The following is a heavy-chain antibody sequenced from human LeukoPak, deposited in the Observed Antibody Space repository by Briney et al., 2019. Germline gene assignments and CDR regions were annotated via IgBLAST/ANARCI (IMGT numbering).Heavy chain of an antibody. Sequence: ASVKVSCKASQFTFSNSAFQWVRQARGQRLEWMGWIVVGSGHTSYAQRFQERVIITRDMSTKTVYMELSSLKSEDTAVYYCAADDQQLILWGQGTLVAVSS. CDR2: IVVGSGHT. D-gene: IGHD2/OR15-2a*01. J-gene: IGHJ4*02. CDR3: AADDQQLIL. V-gene: IGHV1-58*01. CDR1: QFTFSNSA.